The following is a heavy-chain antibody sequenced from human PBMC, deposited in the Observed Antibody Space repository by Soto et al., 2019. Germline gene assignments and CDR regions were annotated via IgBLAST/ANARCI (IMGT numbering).Heavy chain of an antibody. D-gene: IGHD1-1*01. CDR1: GGTFSSYA. CDR2: IIPIFGTA. Sequence: ASVKVSCKASGGTFSSYAISWVRQAPGQGLEWMGGIIPIFGTANYAQKFQGRVTITADESTSTAYMELSSLRSEDTAVYYCVGNEGPSTAPIYYGMDVWGQGTTVTVSS. V-gene: IGHV1-69*13. J-gene: IGHJ6*02. CDR3: VGNEGPSTAPIYYGMDV.